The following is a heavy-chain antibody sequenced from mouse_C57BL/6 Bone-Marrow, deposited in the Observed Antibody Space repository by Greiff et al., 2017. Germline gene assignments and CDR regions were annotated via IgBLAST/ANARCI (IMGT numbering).Heavy chain of an antibody. Sequence: QVQLQQSGAELMKPGASVKLSCKATGYTFTGYWIDWVKQRPGHGLEWIGDILPGSGSTNYNEKFKGKATFTADTSSNTAYMHLSSLTTEDSAIYSCDKGGSTIVTSYYFDYWGQGTTVTVSS. V-gene: IGHV1-9*01. J-gene: IGHJ2*01. D-gene: IGHD2-5*01. CDR2: ILPGSGST. CDR3: DKGGSTIVTSYYFDY. CDR1: GYTFTGYW.